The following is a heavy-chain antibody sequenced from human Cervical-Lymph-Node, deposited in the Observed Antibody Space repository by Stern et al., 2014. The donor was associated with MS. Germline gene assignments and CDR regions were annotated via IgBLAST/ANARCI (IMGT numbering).Heavy chain of an antibody. CDR1: GFSLKTSGMC. Sequence: QITLKESGPALVKPTQTLTLTCTFSGFSLKTSGMCVSWIRQPPGKALEWLGLIDWGDDKYYNPSLKTRLTISKDASENQVVLTMTNMDPVDTATYYCARMRQFLDDGMDVWGQGTTVTVSS. V-gene: IGHV2-70*01. J-gene: IGHJ6*02. CDR2: IDWGDDK. CDR3: ARMRQFLDDGMDV. D-gene: IGHD3/OR15-3a*01.